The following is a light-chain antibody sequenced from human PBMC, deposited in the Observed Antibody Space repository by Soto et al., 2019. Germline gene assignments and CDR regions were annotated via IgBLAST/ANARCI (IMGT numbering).Light chain of an antibody. CDR1: QSVTSSY. CDR3: QQYGRTSPLT. V-gene: IGKV3D-20*01. CDR2: DAS. Sequence: EILLTQSPATLSLSPGERATLFCGASQSVTSSYLAWYQQKPGLAPRLIIYDASTRATGIPDRFSGGGAGTDFSLTISSLDPEDFAVYYCQQYGRTSPLTFGGGTRVERK. J-gene: IGKJ4*01.